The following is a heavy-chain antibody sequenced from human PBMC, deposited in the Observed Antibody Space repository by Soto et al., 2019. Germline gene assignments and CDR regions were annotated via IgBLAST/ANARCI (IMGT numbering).Heavy chain of an antibody. CDR2: ISDGSGTT. Sequence: GGSLRLSCAASGFTFSSYWMSWVRQAPGKGLEWVSGISDGSGTTYYADSVKGRFTISRDNSKNTVYLQMNSLRAEDTALYYCATVLSAAFDIWGQGTMVTVSS. J-gene: IGHJ3*02. CDR3: ATVLSAAFDI. V-gene: IGHV3-23*01. CDR1: GFTFSSYW.